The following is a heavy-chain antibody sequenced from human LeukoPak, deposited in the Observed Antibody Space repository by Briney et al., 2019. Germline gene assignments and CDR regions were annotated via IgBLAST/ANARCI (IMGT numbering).Heavy chain of an antibody. CDR3: ARDPRTYDILTGSYYYYGMDV. Sequence: SETLSLTCTVSGGSISSYYWSWIRQPPGKGLEWIWYIYYSGSTNYNPSLKSRVTISVDTSKNQFSLKLSSVTAADTAVYYCARDPRTYDILTGSYYYYGMDVWGKGTTVTVSS. J-gene: IGHJ6*04. CDR2: IYYSGST. D-gene: IGHD3-9*01. CDR1: GGSISSYY. V-gene: IGHV4-59*01.